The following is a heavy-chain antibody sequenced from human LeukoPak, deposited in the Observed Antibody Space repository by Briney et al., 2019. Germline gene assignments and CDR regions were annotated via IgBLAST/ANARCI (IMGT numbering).Heavy chain of an antibody. V-gene: IGHV4-34*01. CDR2: INQSGST. CDR1: SESFSSYY. J-gene: IGHJ4*02. Sequence: PSETLSLTCAVYSESFSSYYWSWLRQPPGKGLEWIGEINQSGSTNYNPSLKSRVSISVDTSKNQFSLKLSSVTAADTAVYYCGRMTTVTPGPFDYWGQGTLVTVSS. CDR3: GRMTTVTPGPFDY. D-gene: IGHD4-17*01.